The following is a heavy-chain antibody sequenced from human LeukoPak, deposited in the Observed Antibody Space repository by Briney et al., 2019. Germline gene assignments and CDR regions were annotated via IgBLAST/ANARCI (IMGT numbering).Heavy chain of an antibody. CDR2: IYSGGST. CDR3: ARVGVVPAAIPDGIDI. Sequence: PGGSLRLSCAASGFTVSSNYMSWVRQAPGKGLEWVSVIYSGGSTYYADSVKGRFTISRDNSKNTLYLQMNSLTAEDTAVYYCARVGVVPAAIPDGIDIWGQGTMVTVSS. D-gene: IGHD2-2*01. J-gene: IGHJ3*02. CDR1: GFTVSSNY. V-gene: IGHV3-53*01.